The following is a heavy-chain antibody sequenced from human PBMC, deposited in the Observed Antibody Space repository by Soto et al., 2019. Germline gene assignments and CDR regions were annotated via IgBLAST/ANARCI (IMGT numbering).Heavy chain of an antibody. V-gene: IGHV3-66*01. D-gene: IGHD6-6*01. CDR1: GFTVSSNY. J-gene: IGHJ6*03. CDR2: IYSGGST. Sequence: EVQLVESGGGLVQPGGSLRLSCAASGFTVSSNYMSWVRQAPAKGLEWVSVIYSGGSTFYADSVKGRFTISRDNSKNTVYLQMNSLRAEDAGVYYCAREIGRGAAQTNYMDVWGKGTTVTVS. CDR3: AREIGRGAAQTNYMDV.